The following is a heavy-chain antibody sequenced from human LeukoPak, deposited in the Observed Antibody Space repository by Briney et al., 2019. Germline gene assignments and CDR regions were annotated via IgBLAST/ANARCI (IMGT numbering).Heavy chain of an antibody. D-gene: IGHD1-1*01. J-gene: IGHJ6*03. CDR3: SKLLAYYYYMDV. V-gene: IGHV1-69*01. Sequence: SVKVSCKASGGTFSSYAISWVRQAPGQGLEWMGGIIPIFGTANYARKFQGRVTITADESTSTAYMELSGLRSEDTAVYYCSKLLAYYYYMDVWGKGTTDTVSS. CDR2: IIPIFGTA. CDR1: GGTFSSYA.